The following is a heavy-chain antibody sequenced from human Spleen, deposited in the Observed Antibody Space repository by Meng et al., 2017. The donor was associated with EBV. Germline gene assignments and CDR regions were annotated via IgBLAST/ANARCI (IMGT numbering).Heavy chain of an antibody. Sequence: QGQLQESGPRLVRPSHTSTRTWTGSGGSFSTGVYYWNWIRQPPVKGLEWLGYMSNIGRTDYKPSRKSRVTISVDTSKKQFSLKLSSVTSADTAVYYWARDVGRVYFDPWGRGTLVTVSS. CDR3: ARDVGRVYFDP. CDR1: GGSFSTGVYY. V-gene: IGHV4-30-4*01. CDR2: MSNIGRT. J-gene: IGHJ4*02.